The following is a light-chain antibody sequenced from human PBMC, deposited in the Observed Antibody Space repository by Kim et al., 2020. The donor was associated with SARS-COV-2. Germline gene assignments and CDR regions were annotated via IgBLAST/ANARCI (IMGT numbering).Light chain of an antibody. Sequence: DIQMTQSPATLSASVGERVNITCRASQSIVVWLAWYQQKPGKAPKLVIYKASSVESGVPSRFSGSGSGREFTLTISSLHPDDLGTYFCQQYRKYPRTFGGGTQGDSK. CDR2: KAS. CDR1: QSIVVW. V-gene: IGKV1-5*03. CDR3: QQYRKYPRT. J-gene: IGKJ4*01.